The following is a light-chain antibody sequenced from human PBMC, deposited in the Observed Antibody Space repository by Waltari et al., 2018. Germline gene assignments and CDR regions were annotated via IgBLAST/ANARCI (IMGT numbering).Light chain of an antibody. CDR3: GSYTVTNNLYV. Sequence: QSALTQPPSASGSPGQSVTISCTGTGSDVGDFNLVSWYQQRPGKAPKLLMFELNKRPSGVSSRFSGSQSANAASLTSSGLQAEDEGDYYCGSYTVTNNLYVFGTGTKVTVL. V-gene: IGLV2-8*01. CDR2: ELN. J-gene: IGLJ1*01. CDR1: GSDVGDFNL.